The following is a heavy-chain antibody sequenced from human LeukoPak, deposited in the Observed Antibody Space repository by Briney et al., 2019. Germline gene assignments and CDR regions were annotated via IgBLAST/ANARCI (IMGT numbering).Heavy chain of an antibody. CDR2: IWYDGSNK. V-gene: IGHV3-33*01. CDR1: GFTFSSYG. Sequence: GGSLRLSCAASGFTFSSYGMHWVRQAPGKGLEWVAVIWYDGSNKYYADSVKGRFTISRDNPKNTLYLQMNSLRAEDTAVYYCAREYSSSSGPYYYYGMDVWGQGTTVTVSS. D-gene: IGHD6-6*01. CDR3: AREYSSSSGPYYYYGMDV. J-gene: IGHJ6*02.